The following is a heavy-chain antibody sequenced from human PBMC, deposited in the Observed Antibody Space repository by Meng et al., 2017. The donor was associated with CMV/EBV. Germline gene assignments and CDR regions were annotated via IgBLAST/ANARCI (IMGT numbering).Heavy chain of an antibody. Sequence: ASVKVSCKASGYKFIDYHMHWVRQAPGQGLQWMGWINLKTGGTNYLQKFQGRVTMTRDTSISTAYMDLSRLRLDDTAVYYCVRELYAGGDTSSSLDVWGQGTTVTVSS. D-gene: IGHD2-21*02. CDR1: GYKFIDYH. V-gene: IGHV1-2*02. CDR3: VRELYAGGDTSSSLDV. J-gene: IGHJ6*02. CDR2: INLKTGGT.